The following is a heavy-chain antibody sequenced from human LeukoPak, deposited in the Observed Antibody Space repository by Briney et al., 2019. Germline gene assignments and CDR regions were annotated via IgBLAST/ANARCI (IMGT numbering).Heavy chain of an antibody. J-gene: IGHJ4*02. V-gene: IGHV4-39*07. D-gene: IGHD2-21*02. CDR1: GGSISSSSYY. CDR2: IYYSGST. CDR3: ARHVVVTPNEAAFDY. Sequence: SETLSLTCTVSGGSISSSSYYWGWIRQPPGKGLEWIGSIYYSGSTYYNPSLKSRVTISVDTSKNQFSLKLSSVTAADTAVYYCARHVVVTPNEAAFDYWGQGTLVTVSS.